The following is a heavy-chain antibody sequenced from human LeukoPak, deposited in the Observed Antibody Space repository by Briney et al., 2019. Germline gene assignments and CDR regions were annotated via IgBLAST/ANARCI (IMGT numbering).Heavy chain of an antibody. V-gene: IGHV4-59*08. CDR2: IYYSGST. CDR3: ARHWGDSPNHSDDLYAFDI. D-gene: IGHD1-14*01. CDR1: GDSISNYY. Sequence: PSQTLSLTCTVSGDSISNYYWSWIRQPPGKGLEWIGFIYYSGSTNYNPSLRSRVIISVVTSKNQFSLKLSSVTAADTAVYYCARHWGDSPNHSDDLYAFDIWGQGTMVTVSS. J-gene: IGHJ3*02.